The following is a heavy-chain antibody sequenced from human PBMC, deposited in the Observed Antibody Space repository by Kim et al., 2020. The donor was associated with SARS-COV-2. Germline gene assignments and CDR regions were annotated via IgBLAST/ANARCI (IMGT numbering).Heavy chain of an antibody. V-gene: IGHV3-11*03. Sequence: GGSLRLSCAASGFTFSDYYMNRISQAPGKGLEWIAFLSSSGTYTNYADSVKGRFTISRDNAKNSLFLQINNMRAEDTAVYYCARFLIALPGQYYSFDYLG. CDR2: LSSSGTYT. D-gene: IGHD2-15*01. CDR3: ARFLIALPGQYYSFDY. CDR1: GFTFSDYY. J-gene: IGHJ4*01.